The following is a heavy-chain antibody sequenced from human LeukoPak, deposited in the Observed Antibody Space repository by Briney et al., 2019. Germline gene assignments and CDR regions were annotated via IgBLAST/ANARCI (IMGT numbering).Heavy chain of an antibody. J-gene: IGHJ4*02. CDR1: GGSISSSSYY. D-gene: IGHD1-26*01. CDR2: IYYSGST. V-gene: IGHV4-31*03. Sequence: SETLSLICTVSGGSISSSSYYWGWIRQPPGKGLEWIGYIYYSGSTYYNPSLKSRVTISVDTSKNQFSLKLSSVTAADTAVYYCARGSIVGANRPLFDYWGQGTLVTVSS. CDR3: ARGSIVGANRPLFDY.